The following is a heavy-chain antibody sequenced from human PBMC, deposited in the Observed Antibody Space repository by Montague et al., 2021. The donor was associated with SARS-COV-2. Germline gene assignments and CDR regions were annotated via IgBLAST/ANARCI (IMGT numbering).Heavy chain of an antibody. Sequence: SETLSLTCAVYGGSFSNKYWTWIRQPPGKGLEWIGEINHTGSTNYKPSLKRRVTISVDTSKNQFSLKVSSVTAADTAVYYCARQFSREKWVDYWGQGTLVTVSS. J-gene: IGHJ4*02. D-gene: IGHD1-26*01. CDR3: ARQFSREKWVDY. CDR1: GGSFSNKY. CDR2: INHTGST. V-gene: IGHV4-34*01.